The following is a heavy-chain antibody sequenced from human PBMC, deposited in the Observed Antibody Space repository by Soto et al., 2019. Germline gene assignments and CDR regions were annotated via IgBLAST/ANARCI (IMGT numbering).Heavy chain of an antibody. CDR2: IIPIFGTA. CDR1: GGTFSSYA. CDR3: ARGRAYCGGDCYSNFDY. J-gene: IGHJ4*02. D-gene: IGHD2-21*02. Sequence: GASVQVSCKACGGTFSSYAISWVGQAPGQGVEWVGGIIPIFGTANYAQQFQGRVTITADESTSTAYMELSSLRSEDTAVYYCARGRAYCGGDCYSNFDYWGQGTLVTVSS. V-gene: IGHV1-69*13.